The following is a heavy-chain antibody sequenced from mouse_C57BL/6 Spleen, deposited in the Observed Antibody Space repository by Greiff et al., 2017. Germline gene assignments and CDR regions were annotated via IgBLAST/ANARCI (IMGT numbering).Heavy chain of an antibody. J-gene: IGHJ3*01. Sequence: EVKLVESGGDLVKPGGSLKLSCAASGFTFSSYGMSWVRQTPDKRLEWVATISSGGSYTYYPDSVKGRFTISRDNAKNTLYLQMSSLKSEDTAMYCGAREGRGTDWFAYWGQGTLVTVSA. CDR2: ISSGGSYT. V-gene: IGHV5-6*01. D-gene: IGHD3-3*01. CDR3: AREGRGTDWFAY. CDR1: GFTFSSYG.